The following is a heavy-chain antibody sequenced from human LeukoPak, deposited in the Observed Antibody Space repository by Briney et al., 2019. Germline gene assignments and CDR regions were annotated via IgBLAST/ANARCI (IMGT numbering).Heavy chain of an antibody. CDR1: GYTFTGYY. Sequence: ASVKVSCEASGYTFTGYYMHWVQQAPGQGLEWMGWINPNSGGTNYAQKFQGWVTMTRDTSASTAYMELSSLRSEDTAVYYCARGRDGYNPPGYYFDYWGQGTLVTVSS. CDR3: ARGRDGYNPPGYYFDY. J-gene: IGHJ4*02. D-gene: IGHD5-24*01. V-gene: IGHV1-2*04. CDR2: INPNSGGT.